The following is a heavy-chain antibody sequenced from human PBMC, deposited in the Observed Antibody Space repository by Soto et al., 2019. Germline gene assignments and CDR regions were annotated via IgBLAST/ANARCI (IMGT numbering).Heavy chain of an antibody. D-gene: IGHD3-22*01. CDR1: GYSFAGYW. Sequence: GESRKIACTGSGYSFAGYWITWVRQKPGKGLECMGRIDPSDSHTYYSPSFRGHVTTSVTNSINTVFLQWSSLRASDTAMYYCAIQIYDSDTGPNFQYYFDSWGQGTPVNVSS. CDR2: IDPSDSHT. V-gene: IGHV5-10-1*01. CDR3: AIQIYDSDTGPNFQYYFDS. J-gene: IGHJ4*02.